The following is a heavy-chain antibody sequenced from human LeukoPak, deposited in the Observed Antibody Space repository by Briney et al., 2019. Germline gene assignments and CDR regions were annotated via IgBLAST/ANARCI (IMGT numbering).Heavy chain of an antibody. J-gene: IGHJ5*02. CDR1: GGSFSGYY. CDR2: INHSGST. CDR3: ARHSLHFWTPVGFDP. D-gene: IGHD3-3*02. V-gene: IGHV4-34*01. Sequence: PSETLSLTCAVYGGSFSGYYWSWIRQPPGKGLEWIGEINHSGSTNYNPSLKSRVTISVDTSKNQFSLKLSSVTAADTAVYYCARHSLHFWTPVGFDPWGQGTLVTVSS.